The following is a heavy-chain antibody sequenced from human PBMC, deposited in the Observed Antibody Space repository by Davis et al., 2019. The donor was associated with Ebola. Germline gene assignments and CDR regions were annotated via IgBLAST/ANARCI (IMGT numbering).Heavy chain of an antibody. Sequence: PGGSLRLSCAASGFTFSSYSMNWVRQAPGKGLEWVSSISSSSSYIYYADSVKGRFTISRDNSKNTLYLQMNSLRAEDTAVYYCAKSAVAGTHYYYGMDVWGQGTTVTVSS. V-gene: IGHV3-21*04. D-gene: IGHD6-19*01. CDR1: GFTFSSYS. J-gene: IGHJ6*02. CDR2: ISSSSSYI. CDR3: AKSAVAGTHYYYGMDV.